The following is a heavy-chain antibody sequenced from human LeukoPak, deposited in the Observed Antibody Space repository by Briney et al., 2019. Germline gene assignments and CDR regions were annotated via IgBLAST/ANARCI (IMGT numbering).Heavy chain of an antibody. J-gene: IGHJ6*02. Sequence: PGGSLRLSCAASGFTFSSYGVHWVRQAPGKGLEWVAVIWYDGSNKYYADSVKGRFTISRDNSKNTLYLQMNSLRAEDTAVYYCARDMEGYYDILTGNTQYGMDVWGQGTTVTVSS. CDR1: GFTFSSYG. V-gene: IGHV3-33*01. CDR3: ARDMEGYYDILTGNTQYGMDV. D-gene: IGHD3-9*01. CDR2: IWYDGSNK.